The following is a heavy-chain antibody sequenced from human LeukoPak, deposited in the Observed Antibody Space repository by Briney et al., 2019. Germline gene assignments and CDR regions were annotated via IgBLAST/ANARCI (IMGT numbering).Heavy chain of an antibody. CDR2: ISVSGGST. J-gene: IGHJ4*02. D-gene: IGHD2/OR15-2a*01. Sequence: GGSLRLSCAASGFTFSSYAMSWVRQAPGKGLEWVSGISVSGGSTYYADSVKGRFTISRDNSKNTLYLQMNSLRAEDTAVYYCAKELREFCDGTCHKPFAYWCQGTLVTVSS. V-gene: IGHV3-23*01. CDR3: AKELREFCDGTCHKPFAY. CDR1: GFTFSSYA.